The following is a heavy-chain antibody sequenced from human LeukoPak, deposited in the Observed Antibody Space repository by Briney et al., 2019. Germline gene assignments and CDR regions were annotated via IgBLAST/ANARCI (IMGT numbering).Heavy chain of an antibody. D-gene: IGHD6-19*01. CDR1: GGSISNYY. Sequence: TSETLSLTCTVSGGSISNYYWSWIRQPPGKGLEWIGNIYYIGSTNYNPSLKSRVTISVDTSKNQFSLKVISVTAADTAVYYCARVGAVANTPVWYFDLWGRGTLVTVSS. V-gene: IGHV4-59*01. J-gene: IGHJ2*01. CDR3: ARVGAVANTPVWYFDL. CDR2: IYYIGST.